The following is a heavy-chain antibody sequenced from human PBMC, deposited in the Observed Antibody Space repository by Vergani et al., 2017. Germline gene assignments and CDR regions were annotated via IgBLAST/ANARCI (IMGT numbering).Heavy chain of an antibody. V-gene: IGHV1-69*02. D-gene: IGHD6-13*01. CDR2: IIPILGIA. CDR3: ASAAAGNYYCYGMDV. Sequence: QAQLVQSGAEVKKPGSSVKVSCKASGGTFSSYTISWVRQAPGQGLEWMGRIIPILGIANYAQKFQGRVTITADKSTSTAYMELSSLRSEDTAVYYCASAAAGNYYCYGMDVWGQGTTVTVSS. CDR1: GGTFSSYT. J-gene: IGHJ6*02.